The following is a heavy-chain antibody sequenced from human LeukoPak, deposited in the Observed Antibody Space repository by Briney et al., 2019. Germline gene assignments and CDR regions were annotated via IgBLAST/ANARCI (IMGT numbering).Heavy chain of an antibody. Sequence: TGGSLRLSCSASGFTFSSYAIHWVRQALGKGLEYVSAISSNGGSTYNADPVKGRFTISRDNSKNTLYLQMSSLRAEDTAVYYCVRGRGYSAYDPFDYWGQGTLVTVSS. CDR3: VRGRGYSAYDPFDY. J-gene: IGHJ4*02. CDR1: GFTFSSYA. V-gene: IGHV3-64D*06. CDR2: ISSNGGST. D-gene: IGHD5-12*01.